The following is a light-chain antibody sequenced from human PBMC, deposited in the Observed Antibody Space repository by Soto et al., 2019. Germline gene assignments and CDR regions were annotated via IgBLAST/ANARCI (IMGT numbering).Light chain of an antibody. CDR2: DVN. V-gene: IGLV2-14*03. J-gene: IGLJ2*01. CDR3: TSWSTSTTMI. CDR1: SSDIGAYNF. Sequence: QSALTQPASVSGSPGQSITISCTGTSSDIGAYNFVSWYQQHPGKAPKLMLYDVNIRPSGVANRFSGSKSGNTASRTISGLQAEYEADYYCTSWSTSTTMIFGGGTLLTFL.